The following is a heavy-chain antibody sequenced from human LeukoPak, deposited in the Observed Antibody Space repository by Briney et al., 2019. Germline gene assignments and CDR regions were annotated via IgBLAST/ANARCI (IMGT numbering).Heavy chain of an antibody. CDR3: ARGALPYYSGYDDSVQGGS. CDR1: GYTFTGYY. J-gene: IGHJ4*02. CDR2: INPNSGGT. V-gene: IGHV1-2*02. Sequence: GASVKVSCKASGYTFTGYYMHWVRQAPGQGLEWMGWINPNSGGTNYAQKFQGRVTMTRDTSISTAYMELSRLRSDDTAVYYCARGALPYYSGYDDSVQGGSWGQGTLVTVSS. D-gene: IGHD5-12*01.